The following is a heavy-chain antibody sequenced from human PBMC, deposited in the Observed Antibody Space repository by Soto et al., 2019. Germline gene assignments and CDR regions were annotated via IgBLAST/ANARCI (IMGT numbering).Heavy chain of an antibody. Sequence: GSLRLSCAASGFTFSSYSMNWVRQAPGKGLEWVSYISSSSSTIYYADSVKGRFTISRDDAKNSLYLQMNSLRAEDTAVYYCARADSGYAHGYYYYGMDVWGQGTTVTVSS. J-gene: IGHJ6*02. D-gene: IGHD5-12*01. CDR1: GFTFSSYS. CDR3: ARADSGYAHGYYYYGMDV. V-gene: IGHV3-48*01. CDR2: ISSSSSTI.